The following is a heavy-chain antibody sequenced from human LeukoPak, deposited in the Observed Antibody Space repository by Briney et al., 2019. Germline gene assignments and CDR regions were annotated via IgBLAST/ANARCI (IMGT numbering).Heavy chain of an antibody. D-gene: IGHD1-26*01. Sequence: GGSLRLSCAASGFISSTYGMHWVRQAPGKGLEWVAVVWSGGNNKYYSDSVKGRFTISRDNSKNTLYLQMNSLRAEDTAVYYCAKDGQVGAIGYFDYRGQGTLVTVSS. J-gene: IGHJ4*02. CDR3: AKDGQVGAIGYFDY. CDR2: VWSGGNNK. CDR1: GFISSTYG. V-gene: IGHV3-33*06.